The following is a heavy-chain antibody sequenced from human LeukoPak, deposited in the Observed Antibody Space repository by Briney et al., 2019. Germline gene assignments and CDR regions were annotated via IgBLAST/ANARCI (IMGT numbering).Heavy chain of an antibody. CDR1: GYNFISYG. CDR2: ISAYNGNT. J-gene: IGHJ3*02. CDR3: ARGSLTYDAFDI. V-gene: IGHV1-18*01. Sequence: GASVKVSCKASGYNFISYGISWVRQVPGQGLEWMGWISAYNGNTNDAQKLQGRVTMTTNTFTSTAYMELRSLRSDDTAVYYCARGSLTYDAFDIWGQGTMVTVSS.